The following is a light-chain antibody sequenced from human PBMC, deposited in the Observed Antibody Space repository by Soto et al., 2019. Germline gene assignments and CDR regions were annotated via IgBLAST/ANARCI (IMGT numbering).Light chain of an antibody. J-gene: IGKJ1*01. Sequence: EVLLTQSPAALSVSAGERATLSCRASQSIDTNLAWYQQKPGQAPRLPIFGADTRATGIPARISGSGSGTEFTLTISSLESEDFALYFCQQYNNWPATFGQGTKVEIK. CDR1: QSIDTN. CDR3: QQYNNWPAT. CDR2: GAD. V-gene: IGKV3-15*01.